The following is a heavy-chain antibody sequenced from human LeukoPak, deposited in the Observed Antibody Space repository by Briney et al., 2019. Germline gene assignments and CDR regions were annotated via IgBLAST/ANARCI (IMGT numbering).Heavy chain of an antibody. CDR3: ASYDTDVLGDY. Sequence: PGGSLRLSCAASGFTFSSYSMTWVRQAPGKGLEWVSSISSSSSYIYYADSVKSRFTISRDNAKNSLYLQMNSLRAEDTAVYYCASYDTDVLGDYWGQGTLVTVSS. CDR1: GFTFSSYS. CDR2: ISSSSSYI. J-gene: IGHJ4*02. D-gene: IGHD3-9*01. V-gene: IGHV3-21*01.